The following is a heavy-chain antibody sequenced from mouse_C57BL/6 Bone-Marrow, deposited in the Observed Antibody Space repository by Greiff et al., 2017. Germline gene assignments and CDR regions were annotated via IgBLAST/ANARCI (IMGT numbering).Heavy chain of an antibody. CDR2: IYPGSGST. CDR1: GYTFTSSW. V-gene: IGHV1-55*01. J-gene: IGHJ4*01. Sequence: QVQLQQPGAELVKPGASVKMSCKASGYTFTSSWITWVKQRPGQGLEWIGDIYPGSGSTNYNEKFKSKATLTVDTSSSTAYMQLSSLTSEDSAVYYCARCYYYYAMDYWGQGTSVTVSS. CDR3: ARCYYYYAMDY. D-gene: IGHD1-1*01.